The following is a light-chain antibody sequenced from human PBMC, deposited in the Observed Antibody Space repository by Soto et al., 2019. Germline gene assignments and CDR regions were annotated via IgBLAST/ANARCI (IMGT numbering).Light chain of an antibody. Sequence: LTQPASVSGSPGQSITISCTGSGRDIGAYDYVSWYQQHPGKAPKLLIYGVKNRPSGVSYRFSASKSAFTASLTISGLQAEDEAHYYCSSYTTSYFYVFGTGTKVTVL. CDR2: GVK. CDR3: SSYTTSYFYV. CDR1: GRDIGAYDY. V-gene: IGLV2-14*01. J-gene: IGLJ1*01.